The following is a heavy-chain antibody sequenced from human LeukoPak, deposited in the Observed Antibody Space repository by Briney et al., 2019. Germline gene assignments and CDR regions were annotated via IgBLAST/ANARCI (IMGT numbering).Heavy chain of an antibody. Sequence: PGGSLRLSCAASGFTFSSYGMSWVRQAPGKGLEWVSAISGSGGSTYYADSVRGRFTISRDDSKNTLYLQMNSLRGEDTAVYYCAKDRPIAAAIDLGMGFDYWGQGTRVTVSS. CDR2: ISGSGGST. V-gene: IGHV3-23*01. CDR1: GFTFSSYG. J-gene: IGHJ4*02. D-gene: IGHD6-13*01. CDR3: AKDRPIAAAIDLGMGFDY.